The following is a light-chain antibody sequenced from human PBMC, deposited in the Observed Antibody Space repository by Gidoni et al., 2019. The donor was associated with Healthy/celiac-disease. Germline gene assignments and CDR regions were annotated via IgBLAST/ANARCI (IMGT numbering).Light chain of an antibody. J-gene: IGKJ2*01. CDR3: QQRSNWSMYT. Sequence: DIVFTPSPATLSVSPGERATLACLASQRVSSDLARYQQKPGQAPRLLIYDASNSATGIPARFSGSGSGTDFTLTISSLEPEDLAVDYCQQRSNWSMYTFGQGTKLEIK. CDR1: QRVSSD. CDR2: DAS. V-gene: IGKV3-11*01.